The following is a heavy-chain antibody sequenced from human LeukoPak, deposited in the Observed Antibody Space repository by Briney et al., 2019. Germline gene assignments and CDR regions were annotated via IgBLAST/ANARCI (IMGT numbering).Heavy chain of an antibody. D-gene: IGHD2-15*01. V-gene: IGHV4-31*03. Sequence: TSQTLSLTCTVSGGSISSGGYYWSWIRQHPGTGLEWIGYIYYSGSTYYNPSLKSRVTISVDTSKNQFSLKLSSVTAADTAVYYCARGLYCSGGSCYSYYYYGMDVWGQGTTVTVSS. CDR1: GGSISSGGYY. CDR3: ARGLYCSGGSCYSYYYYGMDV. J-gene: IGHJ6*02. CDR2: IYYSGST.